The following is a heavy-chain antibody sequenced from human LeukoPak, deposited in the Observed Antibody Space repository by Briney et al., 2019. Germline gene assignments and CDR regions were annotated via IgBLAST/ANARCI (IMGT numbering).Heavy chain of an antibody. CDR1: GFTFSSYS. Sequence: PGGSLRLSCAASGFTFSSYSMNWVRQAPGKGLEWVSSISSSSSYIYYADSVKGRFTISRDNAKNSLYLQMNSLRAEDTAVYYCARGPYETWIQLWLLWFDYWGQGTLVTVSS. J-gene: IGHJ4*02. CDR2: ISSSSSYI. CDR3: ARGPYETWIQLWLLWFDY. D-gene: IGHD5-18*01. V-gene: IGHV3-21*01.